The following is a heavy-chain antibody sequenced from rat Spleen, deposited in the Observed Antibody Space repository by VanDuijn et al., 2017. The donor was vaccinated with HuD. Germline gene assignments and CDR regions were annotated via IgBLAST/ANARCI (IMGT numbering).Heavy chain of an antibody. D-gene: IGHD1-12*02. CDR1: GFTFSNFD. V-gene: IGHV5-25*01. J-gene: IGHJ2*01. Sequence: EVQLVESGGGIVQPGRSLKLSCAASGFTFSNFDMAWVRQAPTKGLEWVASIGPSGDKTYYRDSVKGRFTVSRDNAKSTLFLQMDSLRSEDTATYYCAKSRFYYYDGGYYCFNYWGLGVMVTVSS. CDR2: IGPSGDKT. CDR3: AKSRFYYYDGGYYCFNY.